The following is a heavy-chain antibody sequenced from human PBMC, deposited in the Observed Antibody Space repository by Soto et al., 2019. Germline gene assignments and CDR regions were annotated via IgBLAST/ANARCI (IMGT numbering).Heavy chain of an antibody. D-gene: IGHD6-19*01. J-gene: IGHJ5*02. CDR3: ARESSELAVACTEWWDGFDP. CDR2: IIPILGIA. CDR1: GGTFSSYT. V-gene: IGHV1-69*08. Sequence: QVQLVQSGAEVKKPGSSVKVSCKASGGTFSSYTISWVRQAPGQGLEWMGRIIPILGIANYAQKFQGRVTITANKPTRTADMELSSLRWEDTAVYYCARESSELAVACTEWWDGFDPWGQGTLVTVSS.